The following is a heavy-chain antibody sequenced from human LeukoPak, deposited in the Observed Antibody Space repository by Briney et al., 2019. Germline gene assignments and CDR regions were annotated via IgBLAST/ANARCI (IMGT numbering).Heavy chain of an antibody. V-gene: IGHV3-23*01. J-gene: IGHJ4*02. CDR3: AKETRRGYSYGYFDS. Sequence: GGSLRLSCAASGFTFSSYGMSWVRQAPGKGLEWVSCISVGGTTYYADSVKGRFTMSRDNSKNTLDLQMNTLSAEDTAVYYCAKETRRGYSYGYFDSWGQGTLVTVSS. D-gene: IGHD5-18*01. CDR1: GFTFSSYG. CDR2: ISVGGTT.